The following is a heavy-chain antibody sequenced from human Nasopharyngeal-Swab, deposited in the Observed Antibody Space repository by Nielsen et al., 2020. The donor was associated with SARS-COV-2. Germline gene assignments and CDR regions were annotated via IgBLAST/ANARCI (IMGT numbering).Heavy chain of an antibody. CDR3: ASLTGTTFLDAFDI. CDR2: IWYDGSNK. D-gene: IGHD1-20*01. V-gene: IGHV3-33*01. J-gene: IGHJ3*02. CDR1: GFTFSSYG. Sequence: GESPKISCAASGFTFSSYGMHWVRQAPGKGLEWVAVIWYDGSNKYYADSVKGRFTISRDNSKNTLYLQMNSLRAEDTAVYYCASLTGTTFLDAFDIWGQGTMVTVSS.